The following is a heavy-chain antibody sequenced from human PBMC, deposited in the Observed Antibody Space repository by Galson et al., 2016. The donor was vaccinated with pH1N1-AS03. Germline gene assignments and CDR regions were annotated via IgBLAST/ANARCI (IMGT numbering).Heavy chain of an antibody. CDR2: IHPIDSDT. J-gene: IGHJ4*02. CDR1: GYTFTNSW. CDR3: ARHNEAATLSAPSDY. Sequence: QSGAEVKKPGESLKISCKTSGYTFTNSWIAWVRQMPGKGLEWMGFIHPIDSDTRYNPSFQGQVTISADKSINTAYLRWSSLKASDTAIYCCARHNEAATLSAPSDYWGQGTLVIVSS. V-gene: IGHV5-51*01. D-gene: IGHD6-25*01.